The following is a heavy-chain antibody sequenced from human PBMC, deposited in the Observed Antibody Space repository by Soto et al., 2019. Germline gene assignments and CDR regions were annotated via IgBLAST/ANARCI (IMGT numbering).Heavy chain of an antibody. Sequence: GGSLRLSCAASGFPVSSNYMSWVRQAPGKGLEWVSVIYSGGSTYYADSVKGRFTISRDNSKNTLYLQMNSLRAGDTAVYYCAGASTWHPGAFDIWGQGTTVTVSS. CDR1: GFPVSSNY. CDR3: AGASTWHPGAFDI. J-gene: IGHJ3*02. D-gene: IGHD5-12*01. V-gene: IGHV3-66*01. CDR2: IYSGGST.